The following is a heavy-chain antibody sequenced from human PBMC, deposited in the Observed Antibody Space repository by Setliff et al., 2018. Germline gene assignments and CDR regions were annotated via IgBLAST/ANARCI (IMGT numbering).Heavy chain of an antibody. CDR2: IKSKTDGGTT. J-gene: IGHJ4*02. CDR3: ARDGGEY. V-gene: IGHV3-15*01. D-gene: IGHD3-16*01. Sequence: PGGSLRLSCAASGFTVSSNYMSWVRQAPGKGLEWVGRIKSKTDGGTTDYAAPVKGRFTISRDDSKNTLYLQMNSLRAEDTAVYYCARDGGEYWGQGTLVTVSS. CDR1: GFTVSSNY.